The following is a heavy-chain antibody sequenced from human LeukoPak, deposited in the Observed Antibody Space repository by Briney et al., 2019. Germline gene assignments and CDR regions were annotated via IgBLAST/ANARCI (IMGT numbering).Heavy chain of an antibody. CDR1: GGSISSSSYY. J-gene: IGHJ3*02. CDR2: IYYSGST. CDR3: ARTYYDFWSGLNAFDI. V-gene: IGHV4-39*01. D-gene: IGHD3-3*01. Sequence: PSETLSLTCTVSGGSISSSSYYWGWIRQPPGKGLEWIGSIYYSGSTYYNPSLKSRVTISVDTSKNQFSLKLSSVTAADTAVYYCARTYYDFWSGLNAFDIWGQGTMVTVSS.